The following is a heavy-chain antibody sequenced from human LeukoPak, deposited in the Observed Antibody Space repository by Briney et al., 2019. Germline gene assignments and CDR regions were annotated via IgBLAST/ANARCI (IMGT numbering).Heavy chain of an antibody. Sequence: ASVKVSFKAAVYTFTVLYLHWVRQAPGQGLEWMGWINPNSGGTDFAQKFQGRVTMTRDTSISTAYMELSRLTSDDTAVYFCARGAKSFDYWGQGTLVTVSS. CDR3: ARGAKSFDY. J-gene: IGHJ4*02. CDR2: INPNSGGT. V-gene: IGHV1-2*02. CDR1: VYTFTVLY.